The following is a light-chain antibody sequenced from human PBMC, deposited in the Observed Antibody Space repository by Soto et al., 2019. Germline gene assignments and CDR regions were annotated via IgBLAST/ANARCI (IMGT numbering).Light chain of an antibody. J-gene: IGLJ3*02. Sequence: QSVLTQPASMSGSPGQSVTISCTGSSRDVGGYEYVSWYQQQSGKAPKLIIYEVSNRPSGISNRFSGSKSGNTASLTISGLQAEDEADYYCSSFTSSSTLVVFGGGTKVTVL. V-gene: IGLV2-14*01. CDR1: SRDVGGYEY. CDR3: SSFTSSSTLVV. CDR2: EVS.